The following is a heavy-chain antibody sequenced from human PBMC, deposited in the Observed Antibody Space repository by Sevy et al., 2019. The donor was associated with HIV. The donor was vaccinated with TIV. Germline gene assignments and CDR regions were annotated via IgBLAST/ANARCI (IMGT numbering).Heavy chain of an antibody. CDR2: FDPEDEET. Sequence: ASVKVSCKVSGYTLSELSMHWVRLAPGKGLEWMGSFDPEDEETTYAQKFQGRVNLTEDTSTDTAYMELSSLRYEDTAVYYCATTNDYYDSSGSPFDYWGQGTLVTVSS. J-gene: IGHJ4*02. CDR1: GYTLSELS. CDR3: ATTNDYYDSSGSPFDY. V-gene: IGHV1-24*01. D-gene: IGHD3-22*01.